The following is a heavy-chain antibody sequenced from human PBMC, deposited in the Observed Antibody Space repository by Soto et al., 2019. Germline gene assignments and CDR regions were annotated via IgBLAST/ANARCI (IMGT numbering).Heavy chain of an antibody. CDR1: GGSISSYY. J-gene: IGHJ4*02. CDR2: IYYSGST. Sequence: PSETLSLTCTVSGGSISSYYWSWIRQPPGKGLEWIGYIYYSGSTNYNPSLKSRVTISVDTSKNQFSLMLSSVTAADTAVYYCARQTPSYDILTGYYNSPYYFDYWGQGTLVTVSS. V-gene: IGHV4-59*08. CDR3: ARQTPSYDILTGYYNSPYYFDY. D-gene: IGHD3-9*01.